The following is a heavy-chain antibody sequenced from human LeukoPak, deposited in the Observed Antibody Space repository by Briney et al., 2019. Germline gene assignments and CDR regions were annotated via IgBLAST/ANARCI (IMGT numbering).Heavy chain of an antibody. CDR1: GGSFSGYY. D-gene: IGHD5-12*01. Sequence: SETLSLTCAVYGGSFSGYYLSWIRQPPGKGLEWIWEINHSGSTNYNPSLKSRVTISVDTSKNQFSLKLSSVTAADTAVYYCARGARTPSGYGSRTAGRANWFDPWGQGTLVTVSS. V-gene: IGHV4-34*01. CDR2: INHSGST. CDR3: ARGARTPSGYGSRTAGRANWFDP. J-gene: IGHJ5*02.